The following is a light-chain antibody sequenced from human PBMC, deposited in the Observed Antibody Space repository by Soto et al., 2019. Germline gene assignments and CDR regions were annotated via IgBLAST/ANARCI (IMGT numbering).Light chain of an antibody. CDR1: QGISLS. CDR3: QQFAYYPVT. Sequence: IQLTQSPSSLSASVGDSVTITCRASQGISLSLAWFHQKPGEAPTLLIYDASSLGRGVPSRFRGSGSGANFTLSINGLRPEDLETYFCQQFAYYPVTFGQRTRLEI. J-gene: IGKJ5*01. CDR2: DAS. V-gene: IGKV1D-13*01.